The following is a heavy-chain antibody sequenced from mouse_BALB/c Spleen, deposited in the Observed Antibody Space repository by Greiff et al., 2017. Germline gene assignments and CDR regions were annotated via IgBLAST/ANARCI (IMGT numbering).Heavy chain of an antibody. V-gene: IGHV5-4*02. CDR1: GFTFSDYY. CDR3: ARDNDYPY. J-gene: IGHJ3*01. Sequence: EVQLVESGGGLVKPGGSLKLSCAASGFTFSDYYMYWVRQTPEKRLEWVATISDGGSYTYYPDSVKGRFTISRDNAKNNLYLQMSSLKSEDAAMYYCARDNDYPYWGQGTLVTVSA. CDR2: ISDGGSYT. D-gene: IGHD2-4*01.